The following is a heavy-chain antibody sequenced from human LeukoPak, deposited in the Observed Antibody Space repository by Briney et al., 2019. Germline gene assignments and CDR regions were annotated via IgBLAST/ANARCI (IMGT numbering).Heavy chain of an antibody. CDR1: GFTFSAYW. J-gene: IGHJ4*02. CDR3: ARLDGSGRLKGILDY. CDR2: IKENGSEK. D-gene: IGHD3-10*01. V-gene: IGHV3-7*01. Sequence: GGSLRLSCAASGFTFSAYWMSWARQAPGKGLEWVANIKENGSEKYYVDSVKGRFTISRDNAKNSLYLQMNSPRAEDTAVYYCARLDGSGRLKGILDYWGQGTLVTVSS.